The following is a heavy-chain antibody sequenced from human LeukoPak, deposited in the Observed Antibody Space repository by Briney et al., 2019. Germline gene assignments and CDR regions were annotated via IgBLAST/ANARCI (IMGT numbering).Heavy chain of an antibody. CDR1: GGSISSYY. V-gene: IGHV4-59*08. J-gene: IGHJ5*02. D-gene: IGHD2-21*02. CDR2: IYYSGST. CDR3: ARLSAVVTTYNWSDP. Sequence: SETLSLTCTVSGGSISSYYWSWIRQPPGKGLEWIGYIYYSGSTNYNPSLKSRVTISVDTSKNQFSLKLSSVTAADTAVYYCARLSAVVTTYNWSDPWGQGTLVTVSS.